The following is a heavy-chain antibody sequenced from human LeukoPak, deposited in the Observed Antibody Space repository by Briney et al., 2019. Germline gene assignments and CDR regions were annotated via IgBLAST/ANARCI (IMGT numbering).Heavy chain of an antibody. CDR1: GGTFSSYA. CDR3: ARRVVPYNWFDP. J-gene: IGHJ5*02. D-gene: IGHD2-2*01. V-gene: IGHV1-69*04. CDR2: IIPILGIA. Sequence: SVKVSCKASGGTFSSYAISWVRQAPGQGLEWMGRIIPILGIANYAQKFQGRVTITADESTSTAYMELSSLRSEDTAVYYCARRVVPYNWFDPWGQGTLVTVSS.